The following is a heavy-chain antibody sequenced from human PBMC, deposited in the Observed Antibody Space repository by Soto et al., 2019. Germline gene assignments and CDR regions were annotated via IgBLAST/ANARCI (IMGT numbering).Heavy chain of an antibody. J-gene: IGHJ4*02. D-gene: IGHD3-22*01. CDR1: GFTFSYYY. Sequence: PGGSRRLFCAASGFTFSYYYMSWIRQAPGKGLEWVSYISSSGSTIYYADSVKGRFTISRDNAKNSLYLQMNSLRAEDTAVYYCARDGPYYYDSSGYYPRSVPDYWGQGTLVTVSS. CDR2: ISSSGSTI. V-gene: IGHV3-11*01. CDR3: ARDGPYYYDSSGYYPRSVPDY.